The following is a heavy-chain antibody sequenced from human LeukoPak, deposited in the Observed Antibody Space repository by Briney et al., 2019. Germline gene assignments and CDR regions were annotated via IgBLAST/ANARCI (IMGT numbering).Heavy chain of an antibody. CDR3: TTTAMVLLRTVTTSNFDY. V-gene: IGHV3-15*01. CDR2: IKSKTDGGTT. D-gene: IGHD4/OR15-4a*01. J-gene: IGHJ4*02. Sequence: PGGSLRLSCTASGFTFADYGVSWFRQAPGKGLEWVGRIKSKTDGGTTDYAAPVKGRFTISRDDSKNTLYLQMNSLKTEDTAVYYCTTTAMVLLRTVTTSNFDYWGQGTLVTVSS. CDR1: GFTFADYG.